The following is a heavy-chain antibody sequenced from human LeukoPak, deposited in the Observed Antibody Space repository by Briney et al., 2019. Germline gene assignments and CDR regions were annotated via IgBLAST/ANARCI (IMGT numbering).Heavy chain of an antibody. Sequence: GSVKVSCKASGYTFTSYGISWVRQAPGQGLEWMGWISAYNGNTNYAQNLQGRVTMTRDTSTSTAYMELRSLRSDDTAVYDCARGIVVVNNGYFDYWGQGTLVTVSS. CDR3: ARGIVVVNNGYFDY. J-gene: IGHJ4*02. D-gene: IGHD3-22*01. CDR1: GYTFTSYG. V-gene: IGHV1-18*01. CDR2: ISAYNGNT.